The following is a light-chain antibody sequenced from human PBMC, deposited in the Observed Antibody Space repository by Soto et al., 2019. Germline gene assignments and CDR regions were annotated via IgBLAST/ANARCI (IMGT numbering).Light chain of an antibody. CDR2: ENN. V-gene: IGLV6-57*02. CDR3: QSYDSNNQV. J-gene: IGLJ3*02. CDR1: SGSIASHY. Sequence: NFMLTQPHSVSESPGRTVTISCTGSSGSIASHYVQWYQQRPGSAPTTVIYENNQRPSGVPGRFSAPIDSSSNSASLTISGLKTEDVADYYCQSYDSNNQVFGGGTKLTVL.